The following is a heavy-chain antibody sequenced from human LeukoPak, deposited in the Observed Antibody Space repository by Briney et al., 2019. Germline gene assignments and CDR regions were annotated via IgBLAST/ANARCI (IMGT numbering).Heavy chain of an antibody. CDR3: AHPSTPDYGGLDY. CDR1: GFTFRLYV. J-gene: IGHJ4*02. CDR2: ITGSGGSI. D-gene: IGHD4-17*01. Sequence: GGSLRLSCVASGFTFRLYVMTWVRQAPGKGLEWGSAITGSGGSIYYADSVRGRFTISRDNSKNTLYLQMNSLRAEDTAVYFCAHPSTPDYGGLDYWGQGTLVTVSS. V-gene: IGHV3-23*01.